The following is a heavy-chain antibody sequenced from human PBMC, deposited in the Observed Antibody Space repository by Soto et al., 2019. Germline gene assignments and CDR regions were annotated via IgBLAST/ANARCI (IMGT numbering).Heavy chain of an antibody. CDR1: RFIFSTYA. V-gene: IGHV3-30-3*01. Sequence: PGGSLRLSCVASRFIFSTYAMHWVRQAPGKGLEWVAVISSDGNNKYYADSVKGRFTISRDISKNTLYLQMNSLRAEDTAVYYCARDRRWSTSGSDAFDIWGQGTMVTVSS. CDR2: ISSDGNNK. D-gene: IGHD3-3*01. CDR3: ARDRRWSTSGSDAFDI. J-gene: IGHJ3*02.